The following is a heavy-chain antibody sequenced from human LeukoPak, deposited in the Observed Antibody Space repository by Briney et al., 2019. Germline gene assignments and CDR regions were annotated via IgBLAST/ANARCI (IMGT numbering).Heavy chain of an antibody. CDR1: GFTFSSYA. Sequence: PGRSLRLSCAASGFTFSSYAMHWVRQAPGKGLEWVAVISYDGSNKYYADSVKGRFTISRDNSKNTLYLQMNSLRAEDTAVYYCARDRRGGGRLWNSYYFDYWGQGTLVTVSS. CDR3: ARDRRGGGRLWNSYYFDY. J-gene: IGHJ4*02. V-gene: IGHV3-30-3*01. D-gene: IGHD1-7*01. CDR2: ISYDGSNK.